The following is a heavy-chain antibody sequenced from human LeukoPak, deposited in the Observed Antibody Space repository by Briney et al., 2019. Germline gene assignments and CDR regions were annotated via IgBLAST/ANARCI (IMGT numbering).Heavy chain of an antibody. D-gene: IGHD4-23*01. Sequence: GGSLRLSCAASGFSFSSYGTSWVRQAAGKGLEWVSAISGSGGSTYYADSVKGRFIISRDNSKNTLYLHINSLRAEDTAVYYCAKSRLFNRGGNPSDYWGQGTLATVSS. CDR2: ISGSGGST. V-gene: IGHV3-23*01. CDR3: AKSRLFNRGGNPSDY. J-gene: IGHJ4*02. CDR1: GFSFSSYG.